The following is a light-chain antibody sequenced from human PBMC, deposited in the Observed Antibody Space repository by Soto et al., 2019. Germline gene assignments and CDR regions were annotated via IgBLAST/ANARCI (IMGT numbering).Light chain of an antibody. CDR2: DVS. J-gene: IGLJ2*01. CDR1: SSDVGGYNY. CDR3: SSYTSRSLGV. V-gene: IGLV2-14*01. Sequence: QSALTQPASVSGSPGQSITISCTGTSSDVGGYNYVSWYQQHPGKAPKLMIYDVSNRPSGVSNRFSGSKSGNTASLTISGLQAEDEADYYCSSYTSRSLGVFGGGTKVTVL.